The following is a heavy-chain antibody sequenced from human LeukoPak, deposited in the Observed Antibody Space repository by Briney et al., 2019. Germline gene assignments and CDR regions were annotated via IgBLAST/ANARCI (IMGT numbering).Heavy chain of an antibody. J-gene: IGHJ6*03. D-gene: IGHD3-3*01. Sequence: TPSETLSLTCTVSGGSISSSSYYWGWIRQPPGKGLEWIGSIYYSGSTYYNPSLKSRVTISVDTSTNQFSLKLSSVTAADTAVYYCARGPLTIFGVVIMEYYYYYMDVWGKGTTVTVSS. CDR2: IYYSGST. V-gene: IGHV4-39*07. CDR3: ARGPLTIFGVVIMEYYYYYMDV. CDR1: GGSISSSSYY.